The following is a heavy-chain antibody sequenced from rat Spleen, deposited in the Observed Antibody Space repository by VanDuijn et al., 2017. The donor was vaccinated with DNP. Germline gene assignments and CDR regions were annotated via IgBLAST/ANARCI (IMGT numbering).Heavy chain of an antibody. CDR3: AREGQIAPYYAMDA. V-gene: IGHV1-43*01. Sequence: QIQLQQSGAELAKPGSSVKISCKASGYTFTNYYISWIKQTTGQGLEYIGYINTGSGGGNYNEKFKGKATLTVDKSSSTAFMQLSSLTPDDSAVYYCAREGQIAPYYAMDAWGQGTSVTVSS. D-gene: IGHD1-2*01. CDR1: GYTFTNYY. J-gene: IGHJ4*01. CDR2: INTGSGGG.